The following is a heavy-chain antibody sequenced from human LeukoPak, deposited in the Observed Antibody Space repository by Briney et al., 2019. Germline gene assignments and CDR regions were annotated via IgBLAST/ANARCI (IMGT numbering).Heavy chain of an antibody. CDR1: GASITSHY. V-gene: IGHV4-59*11. J-gene: IGHJ4*02. Sequence: SETLSLTCTVSGASITSHYWSWIRQSPGKGLEWIGYIYYTGSTRYNPSLQSRVPMSVDTSHNQFSLRLSSVTAADTAVFYCARENSGSYREFDYWGQGTLVTVSS. CDR3: ARENSGSYREFDY. D-gene: IGHD1-26*01. CDR2: IYYTGST.